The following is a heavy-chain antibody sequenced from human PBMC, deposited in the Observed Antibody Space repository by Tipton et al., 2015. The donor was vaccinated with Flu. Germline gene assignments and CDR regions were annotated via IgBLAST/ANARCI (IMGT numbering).Heavy chain of an antibody. D-gene: IGHD2/OR15-2a*01. J-gene: IGHJ5*02. Sequence: TLSLTCAVYGGSLSGYYWSWIRQSPGKGLEWMGEINNSGSTNYNPTLKSRLTISLDMSKTQFSLNLYSVRAADAAVYYCARRTRIAIGGLNWFDPWGQGTLVTVSS. V-gene: IGHV4-34*01. CDR1: GGSLSGYY. CDR3: ARRTRIAIGGLNWFDP. CDR2: INNSGST.